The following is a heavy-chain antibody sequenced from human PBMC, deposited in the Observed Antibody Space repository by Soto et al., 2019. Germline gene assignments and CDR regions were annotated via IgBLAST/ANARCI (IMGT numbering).Heavy chain of an antibody. CDR1: GYSFSFYG. D-gene: IGHD3-10*01. CDR2: INAGNGNT. Sequence: ASVKVSCKASGYSFSFYGINWVRQAPGQGLEWMGCINAGNGNTKYSQKFQDRVTISRDTSASTAYMELSSLRYEDTAFYYCARERISMVRGAPFYWGQGTLVTVSS. CDR3: ARERISMVRGAPFY. V-gene: IGHV1-3*01. J-gene: IGHJ4*02.